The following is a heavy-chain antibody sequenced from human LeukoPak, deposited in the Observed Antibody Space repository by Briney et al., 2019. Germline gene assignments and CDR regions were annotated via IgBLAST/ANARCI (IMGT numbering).Heavy chain of an antibody. D-gene: IGHD4-17*01. J-gene: IGHJ4*02. V-gene: IGHV3-23*01. CDR1: GFTFSSYA. CDR2: ISGSYGST. Sequence: PGGSLRLSCAASGFTFSSYAMSWVRQAPGKGLEWVSTISGSYGSTYYADSVKGRFTISRDSSENTLYLQMDSLRAEDTAVYYCAEGPMTTVTTGNFDYWGQGTLVTVPS. CDR3: AEGPMTTVTTGNFDY.